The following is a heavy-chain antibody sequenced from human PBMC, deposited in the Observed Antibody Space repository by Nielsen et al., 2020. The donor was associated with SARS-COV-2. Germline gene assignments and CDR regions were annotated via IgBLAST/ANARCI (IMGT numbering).Heavy chain of an antibody. J-gene: IGHJ4*02. CDR1: GFTFDDYA. CDR2: ISWNSGSI. Sequence: SLKISCAASGFTFDDYAMHWVRQAPGKGLEWVSGISWNSGSIGYADSVKGRFTISRDNSKNTLYLQMNSLRAEDTAVYYCARGDYDFWSGLDYWGQGTLVTVSS. D-gene: IGHD3-3*01. V-gene: IGHV3-9*01. CDR3: ARGDYDFWSGLDY.